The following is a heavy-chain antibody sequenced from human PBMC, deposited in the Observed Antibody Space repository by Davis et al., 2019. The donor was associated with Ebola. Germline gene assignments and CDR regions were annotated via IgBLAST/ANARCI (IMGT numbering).Heavy chain of an antibody. CDR3: TSSAVAGTYDY. CDR2: IRSKANSYAT. CDR1: GFTFSGSA. J-gene: IGHJ4*02. D-gene: IGHD6-19*01. V-gene: IGHV3-73*01. Sequence: GESLKISCAASGFTFSGSAMHWVRQASGKGLEWVGRIRSKANSYATAYAASVKGRFTISRDDSKNTAYLKMNSLKTEDTAVYYCTSSAVAGTYDYWGQGTLVTVSS.